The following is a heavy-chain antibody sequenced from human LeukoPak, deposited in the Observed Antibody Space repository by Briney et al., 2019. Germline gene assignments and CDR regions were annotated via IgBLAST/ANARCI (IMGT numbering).Heavy chain of an antibody. J-gene: IGHJ4*02. Sequence: PGGSLRLPCVGSGFTFSSYEMNWVRQAPGKGLEWVSHISSSGNTIYYADSVKGRFTISRDNAKNSLYLQMNSLRAEDTAVYYCARETPNLDYWGQGTLVTVSS. CDR1: GFTFSSYE. CDR3: ARETPNLDY. CDR2: ISSSGNTI. D-gene: IGHD1-14*01. V-gene: IGHV3-48*03.